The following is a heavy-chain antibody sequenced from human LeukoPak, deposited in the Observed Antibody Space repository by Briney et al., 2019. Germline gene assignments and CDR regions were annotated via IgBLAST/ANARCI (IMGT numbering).Heavy chain of an antibody. CDR2: INPNSGGT. Sequence: GASVKVSCKASGYTFTGYYMHWVRQAPGQGLEWMGWINPNSGGTNYAQKFQGWVTMTRDTSISTAYMELSRLRAEDTAVYYCARDAPDFDWSIRMDVWGQGTTVTVSS. D-gene: IGHD3-9*01. CDR3: ARDAPDFDWSIRMDV. J-gene: IGHJ6*02. V-gene: IGHV1-2*04. CDR1: GYTFTGYY.